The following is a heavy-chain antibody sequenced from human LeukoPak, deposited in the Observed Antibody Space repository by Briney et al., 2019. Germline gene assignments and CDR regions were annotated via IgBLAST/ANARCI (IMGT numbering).Heavy chain of an antibody. Sequence: PGGSLRLSCAASGFTFSSYGMSWVRQVPGKGLEWVSAISGSGGSTYYADSVKGRFTISRDNSKNTLYLQMNSLRAEDTAVYYCARGYSSSWTNYYYYYMDVWGKGTTVTVSS. J-gene: IGHJ6*03. CDR1: GFTFSSYG. V-gene: IGHV3-23*01. CDR3: ARGYSSSWTNYYYYYMDV. CDR2: ISGSGGST. D-gene: IGHD6-13*01.